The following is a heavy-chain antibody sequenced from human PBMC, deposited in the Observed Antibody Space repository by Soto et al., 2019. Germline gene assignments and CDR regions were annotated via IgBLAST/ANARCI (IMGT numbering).Heavy chain of an antibody. CDR3: ARLYCGADNCYGWFDP. D-gene: IGHD2-21*01. V-gene: IGHV1-18*04. CDR1: GYSYTTYG. Sequence: QVQLVQSGAEVKKPGASVRVSCKASGYSYTTYGISWVRQAPGQGLEWMGWINGYNGYTKYAQKTQDRLTLTTDTSTSTAYMELRTLTSEDTAVYYCARLYCGADNCYGWFDPWGQGTLVTVSS. CDR2: INGYNGYT. J-gene: IGHJ5*02.